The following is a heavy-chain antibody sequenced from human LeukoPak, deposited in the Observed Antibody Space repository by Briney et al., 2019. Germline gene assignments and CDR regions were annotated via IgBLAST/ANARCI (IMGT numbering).Heavy chain of an antibody. J-gene: IGHJ6*02. D-gene: IGHD4/OR15-4a*01. Sequence: SETLSLTCTVSGGSISSSSYYWGWIRQPPGKGLEWIGSIYYSGSTYYNPSLKSRVTISVDTSKNQFSLKLSSVTAADTAVYYCARGAGCYYYGMDVWGQGTTVTVSS. CDR2: IYYSGST. CDR3: ARGAGCYYYGMDV. CDR1: GGSISSSSYY. V-gene: IGHV4-39*01.